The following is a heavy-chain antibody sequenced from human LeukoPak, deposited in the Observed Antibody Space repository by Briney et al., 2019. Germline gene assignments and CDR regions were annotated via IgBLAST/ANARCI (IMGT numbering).Heavy chain of an antibody. CDR1: GGSFSDYY. V-gene: IGHV4-34*01. J-gene: IGHJ6*02. Sequence: SETLSLTCAVYGGSFSDYYWSWIRQPPGKGLEWIGEINHSGSTNYNPSLKSRVTISVDTSKNLFSLNLSSVTAADTAVYYCARLGPHSYGDYYGMEVWGQGTTVTVSS. D-gene: IGHD5-18*01. CDR2: INHSGST. CDR3: ARLGPHSYGDYYGMEV.